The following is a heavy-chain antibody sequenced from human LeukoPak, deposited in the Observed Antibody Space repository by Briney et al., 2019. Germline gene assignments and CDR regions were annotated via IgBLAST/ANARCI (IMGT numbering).Heavy chain of an antibody. D-gene: IGHD3-9*01. CDR3: ATGRSIRYFDY. V-gene: IGHV4-59*08. J-gene: IGHJ4*02. Sequence: SETLSLTCSVSGVSICSYYWNWIRQPPGQGLEWIGYVHYSGSTNYNPSLKIRVTISVDTSKSQFSLKLSSATAADTAVYYCATGRSIRYFDYWGQGTLLTVSS. CDR2: VHYSGST. CDR1: GVSICSYY.